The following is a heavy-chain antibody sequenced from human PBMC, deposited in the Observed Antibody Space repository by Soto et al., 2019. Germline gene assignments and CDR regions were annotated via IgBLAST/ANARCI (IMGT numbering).Heavy chain of an antibody. V-gene: IGHV3-23*01. CDR1: GFTFSSYA. Sequence: GGSLRLSCAASGFTFSSYAMSWVRQAPGKGLEWVSAISGSGGSTYYADSVKGRFTISRDNSKNTLYLQMNSLRAEDTAVYYCAKDSRILGYSGYDLVRGEFDPWGQGTLVTVSS. J-gene: IGHJ5*02. CDR2: ISGSGGST. D-gene: IGHD5-12*01. CDR3: AKDSRILGYSGYDLVRGEFDP.